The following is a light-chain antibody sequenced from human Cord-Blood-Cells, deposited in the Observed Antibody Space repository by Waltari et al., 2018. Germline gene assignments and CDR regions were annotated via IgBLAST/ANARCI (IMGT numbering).Light chain of an antibody. CDR3: SSYTSSSTWV. CDR1: SSDVGGYNY. Sequence: QSALTQPASVSGSPGQSITISCTGTSSDVGGYNYVSWYQQHPGKAPKLMIYEVSNRASGVSNRFSGSKSGNTASLTISGRQAEDEADYYCSSYTSSSTWVFGGGTKLTVL. CDR2: EVS. V-gene: IGLV2-14*01. J-gene: IGLJ3*02.